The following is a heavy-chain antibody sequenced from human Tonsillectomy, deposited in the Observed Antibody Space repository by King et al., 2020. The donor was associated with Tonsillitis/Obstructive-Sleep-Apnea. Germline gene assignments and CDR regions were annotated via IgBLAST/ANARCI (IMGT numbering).Heavy chain of an antibody. CDR2: IYYSGSA. CDR3: ARDMVLEAGGDAFDI. Sequence: QLQESGPGLVKPSETLSLTCTVSGGSISSYYWSWLRPPPGKGLEWFGYIYYSGSAYYNPSLKSRVTMSVDRPKNQFSLKLSSVTAADTAVYYCARDMVLEAGGDAFDIWGQGTMVTVSS. J-gene: IGHJ3*02. D-gene: IGHD2-8*01. CDR1: GGSISSYY. V-gene: IGHV4-59*01.